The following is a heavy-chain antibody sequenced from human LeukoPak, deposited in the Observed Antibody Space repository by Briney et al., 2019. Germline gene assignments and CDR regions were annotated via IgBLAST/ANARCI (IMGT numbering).Heavy chain of an antibody. CDR1: GGSFSDYY. J-gene: IGHJ6*04. CDR3: ARGPLGSIGHSYYYDGMDV. CDR2: VTHSGGA. D-gene: IGHD3-3*02. V-gene: IGHV4-34*01. Sequence: SETLSLTCAVYGGSFSDYYWSWIRQPPGKGLEWIGEVTHSGGANCNPSLKSRVTVSVDTSKNQFSLKLSSVTVADTAVYYYARGPLGSIGHSYYYDGMDVGGKGPTAPV.